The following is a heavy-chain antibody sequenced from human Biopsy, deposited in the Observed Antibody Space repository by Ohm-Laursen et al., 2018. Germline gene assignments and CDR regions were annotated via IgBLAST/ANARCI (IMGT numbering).Heavy chain of an antibody. CDR2: ISASSSYI. CDR1: GVTLSGYG. D-gene: IGHD3-10*01. J-gene: IGHJ5*01. CDR3: ATELLPPGAGGPWIDS. V-gene: IGHV3-21*06. Sequence: SLRLSCAASGVTLSGYGMNWVRQAPGKGLEWVSSISASSSYIYYADSVKGRFTVSRDNTKNTLYLQMNSLRAADTAIYFCATELLPPGAGGPWIDSWGQGTPVTVSS.